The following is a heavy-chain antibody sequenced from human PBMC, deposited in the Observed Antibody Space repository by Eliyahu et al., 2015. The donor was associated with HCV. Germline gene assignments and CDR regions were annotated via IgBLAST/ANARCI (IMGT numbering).Heavy chain of an antibody. CDR1: GFTFDDYG. V-gene: IGHV3-20*04. CDR3: ARDTTYCGGDCSLDAFDI. Sequence: VVRPGGSLRLSCAASGFTFDDYGMSWVRQAPGKGLEWVSGINWNGGSTGYADSVKGRFTISRDNAKNSLYLQMNSLRAEDTALYYCARDTTYCGGDCSLDAFDIWGQGTMVTVSS. CDR2: INWNGGST. D-gene: IGHD2-21*02. J-gene: IGHJ3*02.